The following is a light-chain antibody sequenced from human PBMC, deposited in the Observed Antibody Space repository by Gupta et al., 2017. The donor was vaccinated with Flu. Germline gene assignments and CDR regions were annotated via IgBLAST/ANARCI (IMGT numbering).Light chain of an antibody. CDR3: QQTYNTRAFA. V-gene: IGKV1-39*01. Sequence: DIQMTQSPSSLSASVGDRVTITCRASQSISRYLTWYQVKPGKAPKLLIYAATSLQSGVPSRFRGGGTGTEFDLTISSRQPEDVATDYCQQTYNTRAFAFGGGTKVEIK. J-gene: IGKJ4*01. CDR2: AAT. CDR1: QSISRY.